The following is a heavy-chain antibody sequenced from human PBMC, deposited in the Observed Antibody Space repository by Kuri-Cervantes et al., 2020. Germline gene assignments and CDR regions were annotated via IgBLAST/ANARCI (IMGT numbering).Heavy chain of an antibody. D-gene: IGHD6-13*01. V-gene: IGHV4-31*02. J-gene: IGHJ3*01. CDR3: ARAGSSWSRTIDFDV. Sequence: LRLSCTVSGGSIISGGFYWNWIRQHPGKGLEWIGYIYHSGSTHYNPSLQSRLTISRDTSKNQFSLKLTSVTAADTAVYYCARAGSSWSRTIDFDVWGQGSMVTVSS. CDR1: GGSIISGGFY. CDR2: IYHSGST.